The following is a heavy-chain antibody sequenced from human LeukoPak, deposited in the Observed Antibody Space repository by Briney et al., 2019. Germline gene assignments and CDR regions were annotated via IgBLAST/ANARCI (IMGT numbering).Heavy chain of an antibody. Sequence: ASVKVSCTASVGTFCSYAISWVRQAPGHGLEWMGGIIPILGIANYAQKFQGRVTITADKSTSTAYMELSSLRSEDTAVYYCARGATMVRGVITGGYNWFDPWGQGTLVTVSS. D-gene: IGHD3-10*01. V-gene: IGHV1-69*10. CDR1: VGTFCSYA. J-gene: IGHJ5*02. CDR3: ARGATMVRGVITGGYNWFDP. CDR2: IIPILGIA.